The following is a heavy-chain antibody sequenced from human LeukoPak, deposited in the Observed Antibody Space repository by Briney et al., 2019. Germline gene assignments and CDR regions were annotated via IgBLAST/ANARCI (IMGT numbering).Heavy chain of an antibody. D-gene: IGHD3-3*01. CDR1: GFTFSSYS. CDR2: ISSSSSYI. CDR3: AREVPGGGLYDFWSGTDY. Sequence: GGSLRLSCAASGFTFSSYSMNWVRQAPGKGLEWVSSISSSSSYIYYADSVKGRFTISRDNAKNSLYLQMNSLRAEDTAVYYCAREVPGGGLYDFWSGTDYWGQGTLVTVSS. V-gene: IGHV3-21*01. J-gene: IGHJ4*02.